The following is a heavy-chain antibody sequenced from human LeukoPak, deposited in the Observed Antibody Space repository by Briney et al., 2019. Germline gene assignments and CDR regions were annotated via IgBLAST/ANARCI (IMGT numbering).Heavy chain of an antibody. CDR1: GGSISGSSYY. D-gene: IGHD2-21*01. CDR2: IYYSGST. V-gene: IGHV4-39*01. J-gene: IGHJ6*02. Sequence: SETLSLTCTVSGGSISGSSYYWGWIRQPPGKGLEWIGSIYYSGSTYYNPSLKSRVTISVDTSKNQFSLKLNSVTATDTAVYYCARHDWGLHYGMDVWGQGTTVTVSS. CDR3: ARHDWGLHYGMDV.